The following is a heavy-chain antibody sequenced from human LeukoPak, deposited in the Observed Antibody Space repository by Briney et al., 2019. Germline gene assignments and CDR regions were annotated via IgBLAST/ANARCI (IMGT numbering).Heavy chain of an antibody. V-gene: IGHV3-53*01. J-gene: IGHJ3*02. CDR3: ARDHYYDSSGYIPAGDVFDI. CDR1: GFTVSSNY. Sequence: GGSLRLSCAASGFTVSSNYMSWVRQAPGKGLEWVSVIYSGGSTYYADSVKGRFTISRDNAKNSLNLQMNSLRAEDTAVYYCARDHYYDSSGYIPAGDVFDIWGRGTKVTVSS. D-gene: IGHD3-22*01. CDR2: IYSGGST.